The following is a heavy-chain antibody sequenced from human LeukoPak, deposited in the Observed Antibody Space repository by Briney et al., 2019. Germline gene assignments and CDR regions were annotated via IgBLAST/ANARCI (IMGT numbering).Heavy chain of an antibody. CDR3: ARRSYRGVIGLYYYYYMDV. D-gene: IGHD3-16*02. CDR2: IKEDGSEK. V-gene: IGHV3-7*01. J-gene: IGHJ6*03. CDR1: GFSFSTYW. Sequence: GGSLRLSCVASGFSFSTYWMSWVRQAPGKGLEWVANIKEDGSEKYYVDSVRGRFTMSRDNAKNSVYLQMNRLRVEDTAVYYCARRSYRGVIGLYYYYYMDVWGKGTPVTVSS.